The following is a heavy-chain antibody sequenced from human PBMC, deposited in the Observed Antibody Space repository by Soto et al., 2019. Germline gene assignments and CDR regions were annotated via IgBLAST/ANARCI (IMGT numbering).Heavy chain of an antibody. Sequence: SETLSLTCTVSGASITNDDFFWSWVRQHPDKGLEWLAYITYGGSIYYNPSLRSRLSVSIDKSKSQFSLNVRSVTATDTAVYFCAKMERTQLWLLVQNWGQGLPVTVSS. J-gene: IGHJ4*02. CDR3: AKMERTQLWLLVQN. CDR1: GASITNDDFF. D-gene: IGHD5-18*01. CDR2: ITYGGSI. V-gene: IGHV4-31*03.